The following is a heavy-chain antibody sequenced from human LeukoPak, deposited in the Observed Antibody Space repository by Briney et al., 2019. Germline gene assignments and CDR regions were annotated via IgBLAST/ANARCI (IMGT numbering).Heavy chain of an antibody. Sequence: PGGSLRLSCAASGFTFSSYGMHWVRQAPGKGLEWVAFIRYDGSNKYYADSVKGRFTISRDNSKNTLYLQMNSLRAEDTAVYYCAKDTMPPKARFDPWGQGTLVTVSS. CDR3: AKDTMPPKARFDP. V-gene: IGHV3-30*02. D-gene: IGHD2-2*01. CDR1: GFTFSSYG. J-gene: IGHJ5*02. CDR2: IRYDGSNK.